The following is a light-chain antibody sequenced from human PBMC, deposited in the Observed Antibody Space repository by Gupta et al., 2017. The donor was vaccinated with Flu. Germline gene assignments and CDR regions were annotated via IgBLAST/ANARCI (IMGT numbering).Light chain of an antibody. V-gene: IGKV3-20*01. CDR3: QQYGSSPT. J-gene: IGKJ1*01. Sequence: PGTLSLSPGERATLSCRASQSVSSDFLAWYQQKPGQAPRLLIYGASHRATGVPDRFSGSGSGTDFTLTISRLEPEDFAVYSCQQYGSSPTFGQGTKVEIK. CDR2: GAS. CDR1: QSVSSDF.